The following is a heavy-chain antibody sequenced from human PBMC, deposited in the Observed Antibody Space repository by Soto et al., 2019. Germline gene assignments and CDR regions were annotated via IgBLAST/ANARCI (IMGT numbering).Heavy chain of an antibody. J-gene: IGHJ4*02. CDR2: INAGNGAT. CDR3: ARGSAAAGPYYFDY. CDR1: GYTFTTYA. Sequence: ASVKVSCKSSGYTFTTYAMHWVRQAPGQRLEWMGWINAGNGATKYSQNFQDRVTIARDTSANTAFMELSSLRSEDTAVYYCARGSAAAGPYYFDYWAQGTLVTVSS. D-gene: IGHD6-13*01. V-gene: IGHV1-3*01.